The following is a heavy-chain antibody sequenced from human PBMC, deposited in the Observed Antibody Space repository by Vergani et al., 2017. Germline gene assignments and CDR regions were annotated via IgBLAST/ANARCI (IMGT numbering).Heavy chain of an antibody. CDR3: ALSRIYYGAGSPDY. V-gene: IGHV4-59*02. J-gene: IGHJ4*02. CDR1: GASVNSYY. CDR2: VSCRGDT. Sequence: QVKLQESGPGLVKPSETLSLTCTVSGASVNSYYWSWIRQPPGKGLEWMGYVSCRGDTLYDPSVKGRMTISLNTSRNQFSLYLTSVNAADTAVYYCALSRIYYGAGSPDYWGQGTLGTVSA. D-gene: IGHD3-10*01.